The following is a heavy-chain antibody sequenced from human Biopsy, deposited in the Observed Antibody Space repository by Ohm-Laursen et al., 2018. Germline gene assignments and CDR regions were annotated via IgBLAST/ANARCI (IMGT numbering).Heavy chain of an antibody. CDR1: GGSISDSTHH. D-gene: IGHD3-3*01. J-gene: IGHJ4*02. CDR3: ARQVDFWSGYVDY. CDR2: IYYSGNT. Sequence: TLSLPCTVSGGSISDSTHHWGWIRQSPGKGLEWIGNIYYSGNTDYSPSLKSRVTISVDPSNNQFSLKLGWVTAADTTVYYCARQVDFWSGYVDYWGQGTLVAVSS. V-gene: IGHV4-39*01.